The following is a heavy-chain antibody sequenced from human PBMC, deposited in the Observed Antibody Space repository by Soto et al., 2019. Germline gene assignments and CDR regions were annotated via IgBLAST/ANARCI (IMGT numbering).Heavy chain of an antibody. CDR3: ARDDYTDDHNWFDP. CDR2: ISYDGSNK. CDR1: GFTFSSYT. D-gene: IGHD4-4*01. J-gene: IGHJ5*02. V-gene: IGHV3-30-3*01. Sequence: QVQLVESGGGVVQPGRSLRLSCAASGFTFSSYTMHWVRQAPGKGLEWVALISYDGSNKYYADSVKGRFTISRDDSKNTLYLQINSLRVEDTALYYCARDDYTDDHNWFDPWGQGTLVTVSS.